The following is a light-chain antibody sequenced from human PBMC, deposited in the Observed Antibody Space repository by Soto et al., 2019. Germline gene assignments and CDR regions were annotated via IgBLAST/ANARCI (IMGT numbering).Light chain of an antibody. Sequence: QSVLTQPASVSGSPGQSITISCTGTSSDVGAYNYVSWYQQHPGKAPKLMIYEVRNRPSGVSDRFSGSRSGNTASLTISGLRAEDESDYYCSSYTSSSTWVFGGGTKLTVL. CDR2: EVR. CDR3: SSYTSSSTWV. CDR1: SSDVGAYNY. J-gene: IGLJ3*02. V-gene: IGLV2-14*01.